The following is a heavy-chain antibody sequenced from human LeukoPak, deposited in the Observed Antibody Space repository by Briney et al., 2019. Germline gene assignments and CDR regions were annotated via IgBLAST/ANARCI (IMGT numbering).Heavy chain of an antibody. CDR2: TYYRSTWYN. D-gene: IGHD2-2*01. CDR3: ARRLTQYDCFDP. Sequence: QSQTFSLTCAISGDSVSSNSVTWNWIRQSPSRGLEWLGRTYYRSTWYNDYAVSVRGRVTVNPDTSKNQFSLHLNSVTPEDTAVYYCARRLTQYDCFDPWGQGILVTVSS. V-gene: IGHV6-1*01. CDR1: GDSVSSNSVT. J-gene: IGHJ5*02.